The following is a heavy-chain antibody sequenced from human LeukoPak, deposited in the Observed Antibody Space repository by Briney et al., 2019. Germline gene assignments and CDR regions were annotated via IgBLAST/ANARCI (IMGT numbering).Heavy chain of an antibody. D-gene: IGHD2-15*01. V-gene: IGHV1-46*01. CDR1: GYTFTSYY. Sequence: ASVKVSCKASGYTFTSYYMHWVRQAPGQGLEWMGIINPSGGSTSYAQKFQGRVTMTRDKSTSTAYMELSSLRSEDTAVYYCARDGSCSGGSCYSEYYYYYGMDVWGQGTTVTVSS. J-gene: IGHJ6*02. CDR2: INPSGGST. CDR3: ARDGSCSGGSCYSEYYYYYGMDV.